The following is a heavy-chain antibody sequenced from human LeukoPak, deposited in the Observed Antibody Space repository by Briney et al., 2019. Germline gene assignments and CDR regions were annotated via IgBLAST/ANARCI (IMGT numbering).Heavy chain of an antibody. CDR3: ARDPYYMVRGVIKGYFDN. D-gene: IGHD3-10*01. Sequence: GGSLRLSCAASGFTFSSYAMHWVRQAPDKGLEWVAVISYDGSNKYYADSVKGRFTISRDNSKNTLYLQMNSLRVEDTAVYYCARDPYYMVRGVIKGYFDNWGQGTLVTVSS. CDR1: GFTFSSYA. V-gene: IGHV3-30*04. CDR2: ISYDGSNK. J-gene: IGHJ4*02.